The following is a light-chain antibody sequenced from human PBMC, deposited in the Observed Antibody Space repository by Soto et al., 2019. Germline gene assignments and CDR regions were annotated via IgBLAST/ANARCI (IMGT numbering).Light chain of an antibody. J-gene: IGLJ1*01. CDR2: EVT. Sequence: QSALTQPPSVSGSPGQSVTISCTGTNSDVGSFNHISWYQQTPGTAPKVMIYEVTSRPSGVPDRFSGSKSGNTASLTISGLQAEDEADYYCSLYTSTFTDVFGTGTKLTVL. CDR1: NSDVGSFNH. CDR3: SLYTSTFTDV. V-gene: IGLV2-18*01.